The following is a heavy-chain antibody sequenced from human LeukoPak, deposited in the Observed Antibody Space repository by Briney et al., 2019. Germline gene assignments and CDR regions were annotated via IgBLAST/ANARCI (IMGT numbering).Heavy chain of an antibody. CDR2: IYHSGST. V-gene: IGHV4-39*01. Sequence: PSETLSLTCTVSGGSISSSSYYWGWIRQPPGKGLEWIGSIYHSGSTFYNPSLESRVTISVDTSNNQFSLKLSSVTAADTAVFYCARQNYYYYYMDVWGKGTTVTVSS. J-gene: IGHJ6*03. CDR1: GGSISSSSYY. CDR3: ARQNYYYYYMDV.